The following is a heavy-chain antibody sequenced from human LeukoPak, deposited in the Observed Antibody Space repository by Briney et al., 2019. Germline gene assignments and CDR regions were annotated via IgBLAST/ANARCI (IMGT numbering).Heavy chain of an antibody. Sequence: GASVKVSCKASGYTFTSYGISWVRQAPGQGLEWMGWISAYNGNTNYAQKLQGRVTMTTNTSTSTAYMELRSLRSDDTAVYYCARGYCSSTSCYSFDYWGQRTLVTVSS. V-gene: IGHV1-18*01. CDR1: GYTFTSYG. D-gene: IGHD2-2*02. J-gene: IGHJ4*02. CDR3: ARGYCSSTSCYSFDY. CDR2: ISAYNGNT.